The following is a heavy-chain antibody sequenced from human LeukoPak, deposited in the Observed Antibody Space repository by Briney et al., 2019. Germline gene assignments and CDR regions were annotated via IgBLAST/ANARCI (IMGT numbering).Heavy chain of an antibody. Sequence: GASVKVSCRASGYTFTAYYIHWVRQAPGQGLEWMGWINPNNGYTSLPQRFQGRVTMTRETSIITAYMELSRLTSEGTGRYYSAKRPALRLYIWGQGTMVTVSS. V-gene: IGHV1-2*02. CDR3: AKRPALRLYI. D-gene: IGHD2/OR15-2a*01. CDR1: GYTFTAYY. J-gene: IGHJ3*01. CDR2: INPNNGYT.